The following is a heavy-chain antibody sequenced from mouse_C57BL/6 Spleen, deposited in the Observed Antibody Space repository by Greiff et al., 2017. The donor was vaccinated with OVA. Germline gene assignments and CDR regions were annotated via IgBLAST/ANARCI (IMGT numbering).Heavy chain of an antibody. V-gene: IGHV1-4*01. CDR1: GYTFTSYT. D-gene: IGHD1-1*02. CDR3: ARVGSYNYYAMDY. CDR2: INPSSGYT. J-gene: IGHJ4*01. Sequence: QVQLQQSGAELARPGASVKMSCKASGYTFTSYTMHSVKQRPGQGLEWIGYINPSSGYTKYNQKFKDKATLTADKSSSTAYMQLSSLTSEDSAVYYCARVGSYNYYAMDYWGQGTSVTVSS.